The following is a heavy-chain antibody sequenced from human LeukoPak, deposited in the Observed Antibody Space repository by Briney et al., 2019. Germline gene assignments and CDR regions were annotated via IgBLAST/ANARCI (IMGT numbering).Heavy chain of an antibody. J-gene: IGHJ4*02. CDR3: TMYSSGWSGGY. CDR2: ISSSGSTI. V-gene: IGHV3-21*04. Sequence: GGSLRLSCAASRFTFSSYSMNWVRQAPGKGLEWVSSISSSGSTIYYADSVKGRFTISRDNAKNSLYLQMNSLKTEDTAVYYCTMYSSGWSGGYWGQGTLVTVSS. CDR1: RFTFSSYS. D-gene: IGHD6-19*01.